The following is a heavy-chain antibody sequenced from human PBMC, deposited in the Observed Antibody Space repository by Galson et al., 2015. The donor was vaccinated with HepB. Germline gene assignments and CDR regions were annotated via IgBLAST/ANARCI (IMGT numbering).Heavy chain of an antibody. Sequence: SLRLSCAASGFTFSNDRMNWVRQAPGKGLEWVGRIKSKTDGGTTEYAAPVKGRITISRDDSKNTLELKMNSLKTEDTAVYYCTTDPVWGPMVRGVFYYGMDVWGQGTTVTVSS. D-gene: IGHD3-10*01. V-gene: IGHV3-15*07. CDR1: GFTFSNDR. CDR3: TTDPVWGPMVRGVFYYGMDV. CDR2: IKSKTDGGTT. J-gene: IGHJ6*02.